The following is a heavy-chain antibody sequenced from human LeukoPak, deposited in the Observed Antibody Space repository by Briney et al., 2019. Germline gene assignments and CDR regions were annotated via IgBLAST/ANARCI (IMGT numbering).Heavy chain of an antibody. J-gene: IGHJ5*02. CDR3: ARESPDGRNWFDP. CDR1: GGSFSGYY. CDR2: INHSGST. V-gene: IGHV4-34*01. Sequence: SETLSLTCAVYGGSFSGYYWSWIRQPPGKGLEWIGEINHSGSTNYNPSLKSRVTISVDTSKNQFSLKLSSVTAADTAVYYCARESPDGRNWFDPWGQGTLVTVSS. D-gene: IGHD5-24*01.